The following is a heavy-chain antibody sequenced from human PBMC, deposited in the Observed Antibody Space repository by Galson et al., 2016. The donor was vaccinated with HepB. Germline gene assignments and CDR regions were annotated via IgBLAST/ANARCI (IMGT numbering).Heavy chain of an antibody. CDR1: GFTFSSYG. CDR3: AKWHDDGDYPKYYYYIDV. J-gene: IGHJ6*03. Sequence: SLRLSCAASGFTFSSYGMHWVRQAPGKGLEWVTVISSDGSSKYYADSVKGRFTISRDNSKNTLYLQMNSLRTEDTAVYYCAKWHDDGDYPKYYYYIDVWGKGTTVMVSS. D-gene: IGHD4-17*01. CDR2: ISSDGSSK. V-gene: IGHV3-30*18.